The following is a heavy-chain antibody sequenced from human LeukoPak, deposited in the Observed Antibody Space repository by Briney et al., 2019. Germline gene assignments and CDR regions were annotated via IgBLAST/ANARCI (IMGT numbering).Heavy chain of an antibody. CDR2: ISAYNGNT. Sequence: ASVKVSCKASGYTFTSYGISWVRQAPGQGLEWMGWISAYNGNTNYAQKFQGRVTMTRDTSITTAYMELSRLRSDDTAVYYCARDNREVRGGDCFDVWGKGTTVTVSS. D-gene: IGHD2-21*02. CDR1: GYTFTSYG. J-gene: IGHJ6*04. CDR3: ARDNREVRGGDCFDV. V-gene: IGHV1-18*01.